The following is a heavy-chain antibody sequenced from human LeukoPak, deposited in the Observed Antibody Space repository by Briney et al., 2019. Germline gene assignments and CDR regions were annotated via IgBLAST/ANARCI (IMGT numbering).Heavy chain of an antibody. V-gene: IGHV4-34*01. CDR2: INHSGST. D-gene: IGHD3-10*01. CDR1: GGSFGGYY. Sequence: SETLSLTCAVYGGSFGGYYWSWLRQPPGKGLEWIGEINHSGSTYYNPSLKSRVTISVDTSKNQFSLKLSSVTAADTAVYYCARIPYGSGSYYFDYWGQGTLVTVSS. J-gene: IGHJ4*02. CDR3: ARIPYGSGSYYFDY.